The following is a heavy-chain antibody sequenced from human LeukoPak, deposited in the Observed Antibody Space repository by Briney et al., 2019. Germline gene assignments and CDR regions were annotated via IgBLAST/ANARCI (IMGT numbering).Heavy chain of an antibody. D-gene: IGHD4-17*01. CDR1: GFTFTSYW. J-gene: IGHJ4*02. CDR3: ARDGPTVTTIY. Sequence: PGGSLRLSCAASGFTFTSYWMSWVRQATGKGLEWVANIKQDGSEKYYVDSVKGRFTISRDNAKNSLYLQMNSLRAEDTAVYYCARDGPTVTTIYWGQGTLVTVSS. CDR2: IKQDGSEK. V-gene: IGHV3-7*03.